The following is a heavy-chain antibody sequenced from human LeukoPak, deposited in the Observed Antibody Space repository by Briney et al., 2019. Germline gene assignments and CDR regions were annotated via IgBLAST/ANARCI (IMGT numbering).Heavy chain of an antibody. D-gene: IGHD2-2*01. CDR1: GYTFTNHG. CDR3: ARDEGYCTITTCYRNWFDP. J-gene: IGHJ5*02. CDR2: ISTYYGNT. V-gene: IGHV1-18*01. Sequence: ASVKVSCKASGYTFTNHGISCVRQAPGQGLEWMGWISTYYGNTNYAQKLQGRVTMTTDTSTSTAFMELRSLRSDDTAVYYCARDEGYCTITTCYRNWFDPWGQGTVVTVSS.